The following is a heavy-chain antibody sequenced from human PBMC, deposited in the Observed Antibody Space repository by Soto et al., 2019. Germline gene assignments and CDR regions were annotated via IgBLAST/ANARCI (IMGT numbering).Heavy chain of an antibody. CDR3: ARTLQKYCNSTSCHAFDI. J-gene: IGHJ3*02. CDR2: ISSSSSYI. D-gene: IGHD2-2*01. V-gene: IGHV3-21*01. CDR1: GFTFSSYS. Sequence: GGSLRLSCAASGFTFSSYSMNWVRQAPGKGLEWVSSISSSSSYIYYADSVKGRFTISRDNAKNSLYLQMNSLRAEDTAVYYCARTLQKYCNSTSCHAFDIWGQGTMVTVSS.